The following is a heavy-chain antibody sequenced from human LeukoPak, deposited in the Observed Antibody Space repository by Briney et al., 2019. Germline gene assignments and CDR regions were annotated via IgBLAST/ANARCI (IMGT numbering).Heavy chain of an antibody. CDR1: GYTFTNYY. CDR3: ARDHESYYGSGSYYPGGCDY. Sequence: GASVKVSFKASGYTFTNYYMHWVRQAPGQGLEWMGIINPSGGGTSYAQKFQGRVSMTRDTSTSTVYMELSSLRSEDTAVYYCARDHESYYGSGSYYPGGCDYWGQGTLVTVSS. J-gene: IGHJ4*02. CDR2: INPSGGGT. V-gene: IGHV1-46*01. D-gene: IGHD3-10*01.